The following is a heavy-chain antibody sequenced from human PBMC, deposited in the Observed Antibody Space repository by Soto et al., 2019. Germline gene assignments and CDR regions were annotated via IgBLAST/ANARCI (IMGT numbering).Heavy chain of an antibody. CDR2: IIPLFGTA. D-gene: IGHD3-10*01. V-gene: IGHV1-69*13. J-gene: IGHJ4*02. CDR1: GVTFSSET. Sequence: SVKVSCKASGVTFSSETLGWVRQAPGQGLEWVGGIIPLFGTASYAQKFQGRVTITADESTSTVYMELSSLRSDDTAVYFCATELGENPASPFDAWGQGTLVTVS. CDR3: ATELGENPASPFDA.